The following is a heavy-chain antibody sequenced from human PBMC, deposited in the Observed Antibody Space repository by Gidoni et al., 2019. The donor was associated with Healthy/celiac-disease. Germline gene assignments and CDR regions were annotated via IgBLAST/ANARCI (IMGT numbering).Heavy chain of an antibody. J-gene: IGHJ5*02. Sequence: QVQLVQSGAEVKKPGASVKVSCKASGYTFTSYYMHWVRQAPGQGLEWMGIINPSGGSTSYAQKFQGRVTMTRDTSTSTVYMELSSLRSEDTAVYYCARDAITMVRGAYGWFDPWGQGTLVTVSS. D-gene: IGHD3-10*01. CDR1: GYTFTSYY. CDR2: INPSGGST. CDR3: ARDAITMVRGAYGWFDP. V-gene: IGHV1-46*03.